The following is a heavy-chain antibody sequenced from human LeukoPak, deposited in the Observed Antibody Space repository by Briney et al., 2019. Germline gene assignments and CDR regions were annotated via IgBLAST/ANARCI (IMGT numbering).Heavy chain of an antibody. CDR1: GFTFSSYA. Sequence: PGGSLRLSCAASGFTFSSYAMSWVRQAPGKGLEWVSAISGSGGSTYYAVSVKGRFTISRDNSKNTLYLQMNSLRAEDTAVYYCAKDADFWSGYRIGDWGQGTPVTVSS. D-gene: IGHD3-3*01. J-gene: IGHJ4*02. V-gene: IGHV3-23*01. CDR2: ISGSGGST. CDR3: AKDADFWSGYRIGD.